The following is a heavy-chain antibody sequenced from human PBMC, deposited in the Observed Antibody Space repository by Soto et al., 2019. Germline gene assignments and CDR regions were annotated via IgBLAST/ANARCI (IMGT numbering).Heavy chain of an antibody. D-gene: IGHD5-12*01. CDR3: ARDEKWLRFRTGFDP. J-gene: IGHJ5*02. CDR2: ISAYSGNT. V-gene: IGHV1-18*01. Sequence: ASVKVSCKASGYTFTSYGISWVRQAPGQGLEWMGWISAYSGNTNYAQKLQGRVTMTTDTSTSTAYMELRSLRSDDTAVYYCARDEKWLRFRTGFDPWGQGTLVTVSS. CDR1: GYTFTSYG.